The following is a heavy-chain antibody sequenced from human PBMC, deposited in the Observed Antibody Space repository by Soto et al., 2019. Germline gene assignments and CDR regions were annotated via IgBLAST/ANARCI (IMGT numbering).Heavy chain of an antibody. Sequence: GESLKISCKGSGYSFTSYWIGWVRQMPGKGLEWMGIIYPGDSETRYSPSFQGQVTTTADKSISTAYLQGSSLKASDTAMYYCARRGAYNYAIDYWGQGTLVTVSS. CDR2: IYPGDSET. CDR3: ARRGAYNYAIDY. D-gene: IGHD5-18*01. V-gene: IGHV5-51*01. J-gene: IGHJ4*02. CDR1: GYSFTSYW.